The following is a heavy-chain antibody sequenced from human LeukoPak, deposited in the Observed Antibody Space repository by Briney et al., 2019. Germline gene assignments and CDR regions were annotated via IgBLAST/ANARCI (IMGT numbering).Heavy chain of an antibody. D-gene: IGHD3-3*02. J-gene: IGHJ4*02. CDR2: ISGGSTST. V-gene: IGHV3-21*01. Sequence: PGGSLRLSCAVSGFTFSRYSMNWVRQAPGKGLEWVSVISGGSTSTFYADSVKGRFTISRDNAKNSLYLQMDSLRAEDTAVYYCARNTPSLSTNGMDVWGQGTLVTVSS. CDR1: GFTFSRYS. CDR3: ARNTPSLSTNGMDV.